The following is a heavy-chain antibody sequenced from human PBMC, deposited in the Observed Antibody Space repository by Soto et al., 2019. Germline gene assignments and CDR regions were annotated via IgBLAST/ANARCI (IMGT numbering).Heavy chain of an antibody. CDR3: TTGTGPPAPLYSSSWVPDDYYYGMDV. D-gene: IGHD6-13*01. Sequence: GGSLRLSCAASGFTFSNAWMNWVRQAPGKGLEWVGRIKSKTDGGTTDYAAPVKGRFTISRDDSKNTLYLQMNSLKTEDTAVYYSTTGTGPPAPLYSSSWVPDDYYYGMDVWGQGTTVTVSS. V-gene: IGHV3-15*07. CDR1: GFTFSNAW. J-gene: IGHJ6*02. CDR2: IKSKTDGGTT.